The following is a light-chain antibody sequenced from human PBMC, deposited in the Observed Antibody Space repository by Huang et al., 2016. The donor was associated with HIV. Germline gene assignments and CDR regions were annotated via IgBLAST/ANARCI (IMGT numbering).Light chain of an antibody. CDR3: QQYDTYPWT. CDR2: GAS. CDR1: QSVSGW. J-gene: IGKJ1*01. V-gene: IGKV1-5*01. Sequence: DILMTQSPLTLSGSVGARVTITCRASQSVSGWLAWYQQTSGRAPKLLIYGASTLERGVPSRFSGSGSGKEFTLTISSLQPDDFATYFCQQYDTYPWTFGQGTKV.